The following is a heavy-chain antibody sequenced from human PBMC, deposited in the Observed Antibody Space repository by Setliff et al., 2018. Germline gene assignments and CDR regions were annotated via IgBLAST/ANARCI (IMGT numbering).Heavy chain of an antibody. D-gene: IGHD6-13*01. V-gene: IGHV1-8*02. CDR3: ARGAAAGYYFDY. CDR1: GYTFTSYD. CDR2: INPDSGDT. J-gene: IGHJ4*02. Sequence: ASVKVSCKASGYTFTSYDINWVRQATGQGLEWMGRINPDSGDTDYARNFQGRVTMTRDTSMSTAYMELSSLRSEDTAVYYCARGAAAGYYFDYWGQGTLVTVSS.